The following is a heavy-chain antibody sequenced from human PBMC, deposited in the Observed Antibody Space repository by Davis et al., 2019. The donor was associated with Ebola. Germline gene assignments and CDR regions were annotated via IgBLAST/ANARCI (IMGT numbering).Heavy chain of an antibody. CDR1: GYTFTSYA. J-gene: IGHJ3*02. D-gene: IGHD1-26*01. CDR3: ARRGSYSHDGAFDI. V-gene: IGHV1-3*01. CDR2: INAGNGNT. Sequence: ASVKVSCKASGYTFTSYAMHWVRQAPGQRLEWMGWINAGNGNTKYSQKFQGRVTITRDTSASTAYMELSSLRSEDTAVYYCARRGSYSHDGAFDIWGQGTMVTVSS.